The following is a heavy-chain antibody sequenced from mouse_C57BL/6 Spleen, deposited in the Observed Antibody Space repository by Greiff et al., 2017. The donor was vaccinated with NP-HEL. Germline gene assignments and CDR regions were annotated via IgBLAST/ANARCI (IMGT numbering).Heavy chain of an antibody. CDR2: IHPNSGST. J-gene: IGHJ2*01. CDR3: ARWGNLYHDDY. V-gene: IGHV1-64*01. D-gene: IGHD1-1*01. Sequence: VQLQESGAELVKPGASVKLSCKASGYTFTSYWMHWVKQRPGQGLEWIGMIHPNSGSTNYNEKFKSKATLTVDKSSSTAYMQLSSLTSEDSAVYYCARWGNLYHDDYWGQGTTLTVSS. CDR1: GYTFTSYW.